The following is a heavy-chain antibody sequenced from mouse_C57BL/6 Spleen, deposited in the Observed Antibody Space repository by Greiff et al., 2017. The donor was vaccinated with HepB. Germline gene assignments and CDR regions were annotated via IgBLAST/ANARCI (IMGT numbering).Heavy chain of an antibody. J-gene: IGHJ4*01. CDR2: IYPGDGDT. Sequence: QVQLKQSGAELVKPGASVKISCKASGYAFSSYWMNWVKQRPGKGLEWIGQIYPGDGDTNYNGKFKGKATLTADKSSSTAYMQLSSLTSEDSAVYFCASLYGRDAMDYWGQGTSVTVSS. D-gene: IGHD1-1*02. CDR3: ASLYGRDAMDY. CDR1: GYAFSSYW. V-gene: IGHV1-80*01.